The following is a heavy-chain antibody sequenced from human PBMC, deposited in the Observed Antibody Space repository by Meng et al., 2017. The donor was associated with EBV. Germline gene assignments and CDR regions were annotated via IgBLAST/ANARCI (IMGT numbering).Heavy chain of an antibody. J-gene: IGHJ5*02. CDR3: ARRGGVADWFDP. CDR2: ISAYNGNT. Sequence: QVQLVQSGAEVKKPGASVKVSCKASGYTFTSYGISWVRQAPGQGLEWMGWISAYNGNTNYAQKFQGRVTITRDTSASTAYMELSSLRSEDTAVYYCARRGGVADWFDPWGQGTLVTVSS. CDR1: GYTFTSYG. V-gene: IGHV1-18*01. D-gene: IGHD2-15*01.